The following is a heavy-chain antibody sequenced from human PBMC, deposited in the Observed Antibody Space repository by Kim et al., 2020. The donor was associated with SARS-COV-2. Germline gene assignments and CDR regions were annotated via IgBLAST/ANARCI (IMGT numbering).Heavy chain of an antibody. CDR1: GGSISSSSYY. Sequence: SETLSLTCTVSGGSISSSSYYWGWIRQPPGKGLEWIGSIYYSGSTYYNPSLKSRVTISVDTSKNQFSLKLSSLTAADTAVYYCARDVTMVRGVGGMDVWG. D-gene: IGHD3-10*01. CDR2: IYYSGST. CDR3: ARDVTMVRGVGGMDV. J-gene: IGHJ6*01. V-gene: IGHV4-39*07.